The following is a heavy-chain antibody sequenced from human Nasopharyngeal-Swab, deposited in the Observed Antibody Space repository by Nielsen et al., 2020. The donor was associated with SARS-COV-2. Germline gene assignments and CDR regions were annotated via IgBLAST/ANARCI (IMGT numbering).Heavy chain of an antibody. CDR1: GGSISSGGYS. V-gene: IGHV4-30-2*01. CDR3: GRVSTGLGIFGVVISYWYVDP. Sequence: SEPLSLTCAVSGGSISSGGYSRRWLRQPPGNDLVWIGYLYHSGSNSYNPSLKSRVNISVDRCKNQFSLKLRPVTAADTAVYYCGRVSTGLGIFGVVISYWYVDPWGRGTLVTVSS. D-gene: IGHD3-3*01. J-gene: IGHJ2*01. CDR2: LYHSGSN.